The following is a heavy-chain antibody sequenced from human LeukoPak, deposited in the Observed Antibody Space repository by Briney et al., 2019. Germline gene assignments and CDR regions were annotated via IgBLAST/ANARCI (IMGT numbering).Heavy chain of an antibody. D-gene: IGHD6-19*01. CDR2: IYYSGSI. V-gene: IGHV4-39*01. CDR3: ARSGAYRNSGYDGYSSGWSLNYFDY. J-gene: IGHJ4*02. CDR1: GGSISSSSYY. Sequence: SETLSLTCTVSGGSISSSSYYWGWIRQPPGKGLEWIGSIYYSGSIYNNPSLKSRVTISVDTSKNQFSLKLSSVTAADTAVYYCARSGAYRNSGYDGYSSGWSLNYFDYWGQGTLVTVSS.